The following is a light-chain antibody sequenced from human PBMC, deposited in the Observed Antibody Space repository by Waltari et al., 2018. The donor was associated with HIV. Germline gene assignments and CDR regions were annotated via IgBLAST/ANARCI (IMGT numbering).Light chain of an antibody. V-gene: IGLV7-43*01. CDR1: TGSVISLNY. CDR2: NTN. CDR3: VIYYGGSWV. J-gene: IGLJ3*02. Sequence: QTVVTQEPSLTVSPGGTVTLTCASSTGSVISLNYPSWFQHKPGQEPRALIYNTNSRHSWTPALFSGSLPGGKAALTLSGVQPEDEADYYCVIYYGGSWVFGGGTKLTVL.